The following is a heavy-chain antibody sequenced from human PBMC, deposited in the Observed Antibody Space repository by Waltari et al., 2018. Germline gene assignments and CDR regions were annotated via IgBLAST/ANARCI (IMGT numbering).Heavy chain of an antibody. CDR2: RIPNDRT. Sequence: QVQLVQSGAEVKAPGASVKVSCKTSGYTSTNLDINWVRQAAGHGLEGMGWRIPNDRTGYAPPFQGRVAMTRDASINTAYLELTNLRSDDTAVYYCARYSVGAAFDLWGQGTQVTVSS. V-gene: IGHV1-8*01. CDR3: ARYSVGAAFDL. D-gene: IGHD1-26*01. J-gene: IGHJ3*01. CDR1: GYTSTNLD.